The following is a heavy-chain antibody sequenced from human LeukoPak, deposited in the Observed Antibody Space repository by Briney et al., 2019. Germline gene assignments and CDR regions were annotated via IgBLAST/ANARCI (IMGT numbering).Heavy chain of an antibody. D-gene: IGHD3-22*01. CDR3: ARYYDSSGYYY. CDR2: IIPIFGTA. CDR1: GGTFSSYA. V-gene: IGHV1-69*06. Sequence: ASVKVSCKASGGTFSSYAISWVRQAPGQGPEWMGGIIPIFGTANYAQKFQGRVTITADKSTSTAYMELSGLRSEDTAVYYCARYYDSSGYYYWGQGTLVTVSS. J-gene: IGHJ4*02.